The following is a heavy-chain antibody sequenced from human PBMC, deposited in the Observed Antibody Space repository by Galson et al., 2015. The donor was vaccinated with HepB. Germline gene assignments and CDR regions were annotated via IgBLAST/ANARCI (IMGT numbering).Heavy chain of an antibody. Sequence: SLRLSCAASGFTFSSYGMHWVRQAPGKGLEWVAVISYDGSNKYYADSVKGRFTISRDNSKNTLYLQMNSLRAEDTAVYYCAKDVTGIAAAGTHYYYYGMDVWGQGTTVTVSS. CDR3: AKDVTGIAAAGTHYYYYGMDV. D-gene: IGHD6-13*01. CDR2: ISYDGSNK. V-gene: IGHV3-30*18. CDR1: GFTFSSYG. J-gene: IGHJ6*02.